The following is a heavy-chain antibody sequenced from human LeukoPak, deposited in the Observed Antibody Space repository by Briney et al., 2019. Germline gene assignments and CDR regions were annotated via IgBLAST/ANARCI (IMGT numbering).Heavy chain of an antibody. Sequence: PGGSLRLSCAASGFTFSNYSMNWVRQAPGKGLEWVSSISDSSSYIYDADSVKGRFTISRDNSKNSLYLQMNSLRAEDTAVYYCARGRSTYHSDYWGQGTLVTVSS. V-gene: IGHV3-21*01. CDR1: GFTFSNYS. CDR3: ARGRSTYHSDY. CDR2: ISDSSSYI. J-gene: IGHJ4*02.